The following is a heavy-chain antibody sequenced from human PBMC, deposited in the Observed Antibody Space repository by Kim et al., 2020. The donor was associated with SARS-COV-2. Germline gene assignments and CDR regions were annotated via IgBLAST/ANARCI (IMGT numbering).Heavy chain of an antibody. Sequence: GGSLRLSCAASGFTFSSYWMSWVRQAPGKGLEWVANIKQDGSEKYYVDSVKGRFTISRDNAKNSLYLQMNSLRAEDTAVYYCARGISYYDILTGYSFPVSVSYFDYWGQGTLVTVSS. V-gene: IGHV3-7*04. CDR3: ARGISYYDILTGYSFPVSVSYFDY. CDR1: GFTFSSYW. CDR2: IKQDGSEK. D-gene: IGHD3-9*01. J-gene: IGHJ4*02.